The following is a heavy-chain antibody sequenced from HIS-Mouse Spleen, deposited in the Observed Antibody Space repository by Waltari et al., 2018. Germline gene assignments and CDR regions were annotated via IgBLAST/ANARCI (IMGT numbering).Heavy chain of an antibody. Sequence: QVQLVESGGGVVQPGRSLRLPCAAPGFTYSNHGMHWVRQAPGKGLEWVAVISYDGSNKYYADSVKGRFTISRDNSKNTLYLQMNSLRAEDTAVYYCAKDKHHAFDYWGQGTLVTVSS. J-gene: IGHJ4*02. V-gene: IGHV3-30*18. CDR3: AKDKHHAFDY. CDR2: ISYDGSNK. CDR1: GFTYSNHG.